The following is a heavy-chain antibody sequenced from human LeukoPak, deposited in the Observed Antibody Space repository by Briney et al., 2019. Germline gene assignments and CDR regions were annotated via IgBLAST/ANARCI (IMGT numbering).Heavy chain of an antibody. CDR3: ARVLRYCSGGNCYSGGLGYMDV. V-gene: IGHV3-23*01. CDR1: GFALSSYA. D-gene: IGHD2-15*01. Sequence: GGSLRLSCAASGFALSSYAMSWVRQAPGKGLEWVSAISGSGGSTYYADSVKGRFTISRDNAKNSLFLQMNSLRAEDTAVYYCARVLRYCSGGNCYSGGLGYMDVWGKGTTVTISS. J-gene: IGHJ6*03. CDR2: ISGSGGST.